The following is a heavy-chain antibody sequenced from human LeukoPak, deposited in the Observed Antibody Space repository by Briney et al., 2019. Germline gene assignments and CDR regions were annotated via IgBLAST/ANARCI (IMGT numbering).Heavy chain of an antibody. CDR3: AKNGMDV. CDR2: ISYDGNNN. V-gene: IGHV3-30*18. CDR1: GFTFSSYG. Sequence: GGSLRLSCAASGFTFSSYGMHWVRQAPGKGLEWVAVISYDGNNNYYADSVKGRFTISRDNSRNTLYLQMNSLRAEDTAVYYCAKNGMDVWGQGTTVTVSS. J-gene: IGHJ6*02.